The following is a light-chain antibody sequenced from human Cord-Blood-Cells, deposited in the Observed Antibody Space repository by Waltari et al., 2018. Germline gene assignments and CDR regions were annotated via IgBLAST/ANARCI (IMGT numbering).Light chain of an antibody. CDR3: SSYTSSSTWV. V-gene: IGLV2-14*03. J-gene: IGLJ3*02. CDR2: DVS. Sequence: QSALTQPASVFGSPGQSIPISCTGTSSDVGGYNYVSWYQQHPGKAPKLMIYDVSNRPSGVSNRFSGSKSGNTASLTISGLQAEDEADYYCSSYTSSSTWVFGGGTKLTVL. CDR1: SSDVGGYNY.